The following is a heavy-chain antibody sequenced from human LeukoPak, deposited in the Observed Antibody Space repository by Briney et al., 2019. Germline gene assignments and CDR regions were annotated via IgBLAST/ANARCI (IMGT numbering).Heavy chain of an antibody. CDR3: AELGITMIGGV. CDR2: INQDGTEK. Sequence: GGSLRLSCAASGFTFTTYWMTWVRQAPGKGLEWVANINQDGTEKHYVDSVKGRFTISRDNAKNSLSLQMNSLRAEDTAVYYCAELGITMIGGVWGKGTTVTISS. CDR1: GFTFTTYW. D-gene: IGHD3-10*02. V-gene: IGHV3-7*01. J-gene: IGHJ6*04.